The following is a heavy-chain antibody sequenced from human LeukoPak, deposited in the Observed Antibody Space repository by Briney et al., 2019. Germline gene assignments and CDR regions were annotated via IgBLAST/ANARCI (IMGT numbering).Heavy chain of an antibody. D-gene: IGHD2/OR15-2a*01. J-gene: IGHJ3*02. CDR3: ARRALYLGDAFDI. Sequence: PSETLSLTCAVSGYSISSGYYWGWIRQPPGKGLEWIGSIYHSGSTYYNPSLKSRVTISVDTSKNQFSLKLSPVTAADTAVYYCARRALYLGDAFDIWGQGTMVTVSS. CDR2: IYHSGST. CDR1: GYSISSGYY. V-gene: IGHV4-38-2*01.